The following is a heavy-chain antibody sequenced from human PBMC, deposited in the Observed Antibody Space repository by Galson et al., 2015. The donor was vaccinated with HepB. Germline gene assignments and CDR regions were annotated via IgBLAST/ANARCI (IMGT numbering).Heavy chain of an antibody. Sequence: TLSLTCTVSGGSVSSGSYYWSWIRQPPGKGLEWIGYIYYSGSTNYNPSLKSRVTISVDTSKNQFSLKLSSVTAADTAVYYCARERMVRGVTNYYYYGMDVWGQGTTVTVSS. CDR3: ARERMVRGVTNYYYYGMDV. CDR2: IYYSGST. D-gene: IGHD3-10*01. J-gene: IGHJ6*02. V-gene: IGHV4-61*01. CDR1: GGSVSSGSYY.